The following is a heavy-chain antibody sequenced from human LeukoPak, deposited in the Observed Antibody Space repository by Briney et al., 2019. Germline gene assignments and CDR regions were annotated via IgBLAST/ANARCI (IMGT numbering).Heavy chain of an antibody. Sequence: SGGSLRLSCAASGLTLSNAWMSWVRQAPGKGLQWVGRIGTKTDGGTTDYAAPVKGRFTVSRDDSKNTLYLQMNSLKTEDTAVYFCTTLPEDYYYGMDVWGQGTTVTVSS. CDR3: TTLPEDYYYGMDV. CDR2: IGTKTDGGTT. CDR1: GLTLSNAW. J-gene: IGHJ6*02. V-gene: IGHV3-15*04.